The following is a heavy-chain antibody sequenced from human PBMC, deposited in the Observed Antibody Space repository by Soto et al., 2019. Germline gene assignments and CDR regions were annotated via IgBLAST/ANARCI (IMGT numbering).Heavy chain of an antibody. CDR3: ARGRPGDYVWGRYRYEFWFDP. CDR2: INHSGST. V-gene: IGHV4-34*01. J-gene: IGHJ5*02. D-gene: IGHD3-16*02. Sequence: PSETLSLTCAVYGGSFSGYYWTWIRQPPGKGLEWIGEINHSGSTNYNPSLTSRVTISVDTSKNQFSLKLSSVTAADTAVYYCARGRPGDYVWGRYRYEFWFDPWGQGTLVTAPQ. CDR1: GGSFSGYY.